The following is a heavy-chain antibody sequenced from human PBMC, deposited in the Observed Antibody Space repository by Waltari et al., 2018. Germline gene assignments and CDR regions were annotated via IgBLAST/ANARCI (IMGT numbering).Heavy chain of an antibody. Sequence: QVQLVQSGTEVKKPGASVKVSCKASGYTFAGHYIHWVRQAPGQGREWMGWINPKSGETSYALKLQGRVTLTTDTATTTAFMELSDLTSDDTAIYYCAKDRYTSTWGSGTGDSWGQGTLVTVSS. CDR2: INPKSGET. J-gene: IGHJ4*02. D-gene: IGHD2-2*02. CDR3: AKDRYTSTWGSGTGDS. CDR1: GYTFAGHY. V-gene: IGHV1-2*02.